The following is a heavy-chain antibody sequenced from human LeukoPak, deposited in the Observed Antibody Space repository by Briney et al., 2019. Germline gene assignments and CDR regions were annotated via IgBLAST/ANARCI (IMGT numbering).Heavy chain of an antibody. CDR1: GFTFSSYW. CDR3: AREGGGYYDSSGYYSWFDP. CDR2: IKQDGSEK. J-gene: IGHJ5*02. V-gene: IGHV3-7*01. D-gene: IGHD3-22*01. Sequence: GGSLRLSCAASGFTFSSYWMSWVRQAPGKGLEWVASIKQDGSEKYYVDSVKGRFTISRDNAKNSLYLQMNSLRAEDTAVYYCAREGGGYYDSSGYYSWFDPWGQGTLVTVSS.